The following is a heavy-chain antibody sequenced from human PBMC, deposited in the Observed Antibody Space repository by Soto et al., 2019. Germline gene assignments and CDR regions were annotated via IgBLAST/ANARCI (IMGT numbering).Heavy chain of an antibody. V-gene: IGHV1-58*01. CDR2: IVVGSGNT. D-gene: IGHD3-22*01. Sequence: ASVKVSCTASGFTFTSSAVQWVRQARGQRLEWIGWIVVGSGNTNYAQKFQERVTITRDMSTSTAYMELSSLRSEDTAVYYCALGYYDSSGYSFNWFDPWGQGTLVTVSS. CDR1: GFTFTSSA. CDR3: ALGYYDSSGYSFNWFDP. J-gene: IGHJ5*02.